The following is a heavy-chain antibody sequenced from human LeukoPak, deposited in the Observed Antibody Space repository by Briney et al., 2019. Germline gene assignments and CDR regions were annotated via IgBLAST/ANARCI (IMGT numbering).Heavy chain of an antibody. CDR3: AKGGYCSATRCYVGKGMDD. CDR2: ISHDGCDT. D-gene: IGHD2-2*01. V-gene: IGHV3-30*18. CDR1: GFTFDTYG. J-gene: IGHJ4*02. Sequence: GRPLRLSCAASGFTFDTYGMHWVRQAPGKGLEWVAVISHDGCDTYYADSVKGRFTISRDNSKNTVSLQVNSLRAEDTAAYYCAKGGYCSATRCYVGKGMDDWGQGTLVTVSS.